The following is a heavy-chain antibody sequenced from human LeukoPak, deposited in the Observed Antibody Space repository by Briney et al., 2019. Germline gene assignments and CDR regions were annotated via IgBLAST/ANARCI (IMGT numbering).Heavy chain of an antibody. Sequence: ASVKVSCKASGYTFTSYGISWVRQAPGQGLEWMGWISAHNGNTNYAQKLQGRVTMTTDTSSSTAYMELRSLRSDDTAVYYCAWSRDGYNFSPFLDVWGQGTTVTVSS. D-gene: IGHD5-24*01. CDR2: ISAHNGNT. J-gene: IGHJ6*02. CDR1: GYTFTSYG. V-gene: IGHV1-18*01. CDR3: AWSRDGYNFSPFLDV.